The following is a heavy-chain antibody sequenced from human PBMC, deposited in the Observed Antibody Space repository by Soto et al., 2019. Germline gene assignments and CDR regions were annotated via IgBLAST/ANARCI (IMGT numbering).Heavy chain of an antibody. J-gene: IGHJ3*02. Sequence: SETLSLTCTVSGGSISSYYWSWIRQPPGKGLEWIGYIYYSGSTNYNPSLKSRVTISVDTSKNQFSLKLSTVTAADTAVYYCARDQGYCSGGSCYSDAFDIWGQGTMVTVSS. CDR3: ARDQGYCSGGSCYSDAFDI. CDR2: IYYSGST. CDR1: GGSISSYY. V-gene: IGHV4-59*01. D-gene: IGHD2-15*01.